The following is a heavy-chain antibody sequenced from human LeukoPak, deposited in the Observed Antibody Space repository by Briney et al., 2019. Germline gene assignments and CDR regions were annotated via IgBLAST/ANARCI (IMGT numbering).Heavy chain of an antibody. J-gene: IGHJ6*02. CDR2: TYYRSKWYN. V-gene: IGHV6-1*01. CDR1: GDSVSSNSAA. D-gene: IGHD2-15*01. Sequence: PSQTLSLTCAISGDSVSSNSAAWNWIRQSPSRGLEWLGRTYYRSKWYNDYAVSVKSRITINPDTSKNQFSLQLNSVTPEDTAVYYCARAVAAANRGYYYYGMDVWGQGTTATVSS. CDR3: ARAVAAANRGYYYYGMDV.